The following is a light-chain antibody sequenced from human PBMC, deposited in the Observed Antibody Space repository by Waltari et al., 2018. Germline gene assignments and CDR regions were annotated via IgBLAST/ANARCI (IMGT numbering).Light chain of an antibody. CDR2: GVS. Sequence: QSALTQPASVSGSPGQSITISCTGTRSDLGGYNYVSWYHQHPGKAPKLIIYGVSDRPSGVSDRFSGSKSGNTASLTISGLQAEDEADYYCASFRSGTFVVFGGGTKLTVL. CDR3: ASFRSGTFVV. CDR1: RSDLGGYNY. V-gene: IGLV2-14*03. J-gene: IGLJ2*01.